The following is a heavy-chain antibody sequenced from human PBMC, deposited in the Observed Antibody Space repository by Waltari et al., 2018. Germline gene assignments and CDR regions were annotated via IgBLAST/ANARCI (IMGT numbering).Heavy chain of an antibody. CDR3: ARDGPSYDSSGYLDY. Sequence: EVQLVESGGGLVQPGGSLRLSCAASGFTFSSYSMNWVRQAPGKGLEWVSYISSSSSTRYYADSVKGRFTISRDNAKNSLYLQMNSLRAEDTAVYYCARDGPSYDSSGYLDYWGQGTLVTVSS. V-gene: IGHV3-48*01. J-gene: IGHJ4*02. CDR1: GFTFSSYS. D-gene: IGHD3-22*01. CDR2: ISSSSSTR.